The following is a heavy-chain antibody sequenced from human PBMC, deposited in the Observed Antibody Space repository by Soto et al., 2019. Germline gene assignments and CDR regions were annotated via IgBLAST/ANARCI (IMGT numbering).Heavy chain of an antibody. CDR3: AGGRGADYYYYYGMDV. CDR2: INHSGST. Sequence: SETLSLTCAVYGGSFSGYYWSWIRQPPGKGLEWIGEINHSGSTNYNPSLKSRVTISVDTSKNQFSLKLSSVTAADTAVYYCAGGRGADYYYYYGMDVWGQGTTVTVSS. D-gene: IGHD3-10*01. J-gene: IGHJ6*02. V-gene: IGHV4-34*01. CDR1: GGSFSGYY.